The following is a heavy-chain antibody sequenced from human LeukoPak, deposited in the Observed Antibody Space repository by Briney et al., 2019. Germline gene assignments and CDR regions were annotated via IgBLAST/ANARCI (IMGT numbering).Heavy chain of an antibody. V-gene: IGHV3-43*01. D-gene: IGHD5-18*01. J-gene: IGHJ4*02. CDR1: GFTFDDYT. Sequence: GGSLRLSCAASGFTFDDYTMHWVRQAPGKGLEWVSLISWDGNSTYYADSVKGRFTVSRDYSRNSLYLQMHSLRTEDTALYYCAKSLQLWLRGPPFDYWGQGTLVTVSS. CDR2: ISWDGNST. CDR3: AKSLQLWLRGPPFDY.